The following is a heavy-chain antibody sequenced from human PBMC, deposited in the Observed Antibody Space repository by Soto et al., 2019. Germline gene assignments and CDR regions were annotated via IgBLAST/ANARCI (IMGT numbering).Heavy chain of an antibody. CDR3: ADYGGTYTDAFDT. J-gene: IGHJ3*02. Sequence: QLQESGPGLVRPSETLSLTCTVSGDSITSVAYYWGWIRQPPGKGLEYIGTIFHTGSAYYNPSLESGVTIFVDTSKNQFSLGLDSVTAADTAVYYCADYGGTYTDAFDTWGQGTMVTVSS. V-gene: IGHV4-39*01. CDR2: IFHTGSA. D-gene: IGHD1-26*01. CDR1: GDSITSVAYY.